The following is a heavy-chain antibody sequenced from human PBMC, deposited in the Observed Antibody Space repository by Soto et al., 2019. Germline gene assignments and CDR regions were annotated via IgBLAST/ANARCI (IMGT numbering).Heavy chain of an antibody. CDR1: GGSISSSSYY. CDR2: IYYSGST. CDR3: ARELSGDYYYYLDV. V-gene: IGHV4-39*02. J-gene: IGHJ6*03. Sequence: NPSETLSLTCTVSGGSISSSSYYWGWIRQPPGKGLEWIGSIYYSGSTYYNPSLKSRVTISVDTSKNQFSLKLSSGTAADTAVYNCARELSGDYYYYLDVWGKGTTVTVCS. D-gene: IGHD3-16*02.